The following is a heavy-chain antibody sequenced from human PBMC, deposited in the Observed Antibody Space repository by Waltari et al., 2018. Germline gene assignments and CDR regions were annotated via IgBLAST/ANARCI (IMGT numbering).Heavy chain of an antibody. J-gene: IGHJ4*02. CDR1: GFTFSSYA. Sequence: QVQLVESGGGVVQPGRSLRLSCAASGFTFSSYAMHWVRQAPGKGLEWVAVISYDGSNKYYADSVKGRFTISRDNSKNTLYLQMNSLRAEDTAVYYCARGEHRLWFPPGDYWGQGTLVTVSS. V-gene: IGHV3-30-3*01. CDR3: ARGEHRLWFPPGDY. D-gene: IGHD3-10*01. CDR2: ISYDGSNK.